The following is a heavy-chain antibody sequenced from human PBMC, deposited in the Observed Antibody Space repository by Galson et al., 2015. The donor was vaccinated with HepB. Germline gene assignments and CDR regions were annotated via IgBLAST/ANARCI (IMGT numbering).Heavy chain of an antibody. CDR1: GFTFSSYV. Sequence: SLRLSCAASGFTFSSYVMTWVRQAPGKGLEWVSSISASGGSTYYADSVKGRLTISRDNSKNTLYLQMNSLRGEDTAVYYCAKDRELGRAVAGKYYYGLDVWGQGATVTVSS. CDR2: ISASGGST. D-gene: IGHD6-19*01. CDR3: AKDRELGRAVAGKYYYGLDV. J-gene: IGHJ6*02. V-gene: IGHV3-23*01.